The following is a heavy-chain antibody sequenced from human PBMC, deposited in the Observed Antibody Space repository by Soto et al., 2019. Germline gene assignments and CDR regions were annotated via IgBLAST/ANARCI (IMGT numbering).Heavy chain of an antibody. CDR3: ARGISAHPVED. CDR1: GFIFSSYW. D-gene: IGHD6-13*01. CDR2: IKQDGGEK. V-gene: IGHV3-7*05. J-gene: IGHJ4*02. Sequence: EVQLVASGGGLVQPGGSLRLSCAASGFIFSSYWMTWGRQAPGKGLEWVANIKQDGGEKYYVDAVTGRFTISRDNAKNSLYLQMNGLRPEDTAVYYCARGISAHPVEDWGQGTLVTVSS.